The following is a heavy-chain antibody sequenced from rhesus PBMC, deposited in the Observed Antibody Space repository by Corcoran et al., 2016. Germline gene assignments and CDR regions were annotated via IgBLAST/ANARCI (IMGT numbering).Heavy chain of an antibody. J-gene: IGHJ4*01. CDR3: ARGRISGSR. V-gene: IGHV4S11*01. D-gene: IGHD2-21*01. CDR2: IYGSGSST. CDR1: GGSISSSY. Sequence: QVQLQESGPAVVKPSETLSITCAVSGGSISSSYWSWIRQVPGKGLEWIGYIYGSGSSTNYNPSLKSLVTLSVDTSKNQLSLKLSSVTTADTAVYYCARGRISGSRWGQGVLVTVSS.